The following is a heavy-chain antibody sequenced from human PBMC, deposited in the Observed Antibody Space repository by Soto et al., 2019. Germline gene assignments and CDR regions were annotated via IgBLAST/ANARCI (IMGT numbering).Heavy chain of an antibody. CDR2: IKGDGRET. CDR1: GFSLSDYW. V-gene: IGHV3-74*01. D-gene: IGHD3-10*01. CDR3: ARDYHGSGNP. Sequence: EVQLVESGGGLVQPGGSLRLSCAASGFSLSDYWIHWVRQAPGKGLVWVSRIKGDGRETDYADSVRGRFTISRDNAKNTVYLQLNSLRVEDTAVYYCARDYHGSGNPWGQGTPVTVSS. J-gene: IGHJ5*02.